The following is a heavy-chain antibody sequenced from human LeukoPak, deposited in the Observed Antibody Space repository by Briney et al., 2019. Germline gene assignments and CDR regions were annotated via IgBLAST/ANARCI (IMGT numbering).Heavy chain of an antibody. CDR3: ARVGGWGRGSRLGLYYYYYMDV. CDR1: GGTFSSYA. CDR2: IIPIFGTA. Sequence: SVKVSCKASGGTFSSYAISWVRQAPGQGLEWMGGIIPIFGTANDAQKFQGRVTITADESTSTAYMELSSLRSEDTAVYYCARVGGWGRGSRLGLYYYYYMDVWGKGTTVTVSS. V-gene: IGHV1-69*01. J-gene: IGHJ6*03. D-gene: IGHD1-26*01.